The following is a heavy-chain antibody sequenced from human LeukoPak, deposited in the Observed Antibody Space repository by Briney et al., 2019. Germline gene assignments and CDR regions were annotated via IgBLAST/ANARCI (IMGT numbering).Heavy chain of an antibody. CDR2: ISPNSGGT. D-gene: IGHD7-27*01. CDR3: AIQPWGSGNNWYFDL. V-gene: IGHV1-2*02. CDR1: GYTFTDYY. Sequence: GASVKVSCKASGYTFTDYYMHWVRQAPGQELEWMGWISPNSGGTDYAQRFQGRVTMTRDTSISTAYMELSSLRSDDTAVYYCAIQPWGSGNNWYFDLWGRGTLVTVSS. J-gene: IGHJ2*01.